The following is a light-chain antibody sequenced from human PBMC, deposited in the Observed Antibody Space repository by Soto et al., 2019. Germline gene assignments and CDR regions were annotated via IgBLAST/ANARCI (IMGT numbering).Light chain of an antibody. V-gene: IGLV2-14*01. Sequence: QSALTQPASVSGSPGQSITISCTGTTSDVGAYNSVSWYQQHPGKAPKLMIYEVSNRPSGVSDRFSGSKSGNTASLTISGRQAEDEADYYCSSYSSSRTHVFGTGTKVTVL. CDR2: EVS. CDR1: TSDVGAYNS. CDR3: SSYSSSRTHV. J-gene: IGLJ1*01.